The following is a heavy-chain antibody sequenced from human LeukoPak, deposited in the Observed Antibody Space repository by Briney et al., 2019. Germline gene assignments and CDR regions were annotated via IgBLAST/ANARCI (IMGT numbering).Heavy chain of an antibody. Sequence: AGGSLRLSCAASGFTFSSYGMHWVRQAPGEGLEWVAVISYDGSNKYYADSVKGRFTISRDNSKNTVYLQMSSLRVDDTAVYYCAKAASSSWPSYYYGMDVWGQGTTVTVSS. CDR3: AKAASSSWPSYYYGMDV. CDR2: ISYDGSNK. V-gene: IGHV3-30*18. D-gene: IGHD6-13*01. CDR1: GFTFSSYG. J-gene: IGHJ6*02.